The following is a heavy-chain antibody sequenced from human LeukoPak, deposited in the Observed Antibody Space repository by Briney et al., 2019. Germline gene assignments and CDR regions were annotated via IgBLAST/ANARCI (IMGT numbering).Heavy chain of an antibody. J-gene: IGHJ4*02. V-gene: IGHV3-48*01. Sequence: PGGSLRLSCAASGFTFSDYEMNWVRQAPGKGLEWLSHISISGTTIHYADSVKGRFTISRDNSKNTLYLQMNSLRAEDTAVYYCAKGDGYYDSSGYYFDYWGQGTLVTVSS. CDR2: ISISGTTI. CDR1: GFTFSDYE. D-gene: IGHD3-22*01. CDR3: AKGDGYYDSSGYYFDY.